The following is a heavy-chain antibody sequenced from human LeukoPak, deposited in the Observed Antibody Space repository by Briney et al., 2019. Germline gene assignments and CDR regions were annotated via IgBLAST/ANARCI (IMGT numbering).Heavy chain of an antibody. Sequence: GGSLRLSCTVSGFTVSSNSTSWVRQAPGKGLVWVSRINSDGSSTSYADSVKGRFTISRDNAKNTLYLQMNSLRAEDTAVYYCARIYSGYDPSRFDYWGQGTLVTVSS. V-gene: IGHV3-74*01. CDR3: ARIYSGYDPSRFDY. J-gene: IGHJ4*02. CDR2: INSDGSST. CDR1: GFTVSSNS. D-gene: IGHD5-12*01.